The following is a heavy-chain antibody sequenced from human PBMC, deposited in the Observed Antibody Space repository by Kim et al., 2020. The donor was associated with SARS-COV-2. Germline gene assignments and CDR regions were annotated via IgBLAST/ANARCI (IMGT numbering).Heavy chain of an antibody. Sequence: GGSLRLSCAASGFTFSGSAMHWDRQASGKGLEWVGRIRSKANSYATAYAASVKGRFTISRDDSKNTAYLQMNSLKTEDTAVYYCTTFWSGYPYYYYMDVWGKGTTVTVSS. CDR2: IRSKANSYAT. CDR3: TTFWSGYPYYYYMDV. V-gene: IGHV3-73*01. J-gene: IGHJ6*03. D-gene: IGHD3-3*01. CDR1: GFTFSGSA.